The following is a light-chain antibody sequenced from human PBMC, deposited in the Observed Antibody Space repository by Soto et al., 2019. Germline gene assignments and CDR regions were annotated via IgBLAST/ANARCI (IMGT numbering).Light chain of an antibody. CDR3: QQSNDWQWT. CDR1: QTLINK. Sequence: IVMTQSPATLSVSPGERATLSCRASQTLINKLAWFQQQPGQAPRLLIYDASTRAAGVQVRFGGSGSGTEFTLTISSLQPEDFAVYYCQQSNDWQWTFGQGTKVEIK. CDR2: DAS. V-gene: IGKV3-15*01. J-gene: IGKJ1*01.